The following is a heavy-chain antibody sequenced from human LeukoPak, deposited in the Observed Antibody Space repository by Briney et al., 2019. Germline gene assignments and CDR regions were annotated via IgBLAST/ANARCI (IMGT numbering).Heavy chain of an antibody. CDR3: ARDQYYNSGSPALRY. J-gene: IGHJ4*02. D-gene: IGHD3-10*01. Sequence: ASVKVSCKASGYTFTNYSIHWVRQAPGQGLEWMGIINPSGGGTSYAQKFQDRITMTRDTSTSTVYMELSSLRSDDTAVYYCARDQYYNSGSPALRYWGQGTLVTVSS. V-gene: IGHV1-46*01. CDR2: INPSGGGT. CDR1: GYTFTNYS.